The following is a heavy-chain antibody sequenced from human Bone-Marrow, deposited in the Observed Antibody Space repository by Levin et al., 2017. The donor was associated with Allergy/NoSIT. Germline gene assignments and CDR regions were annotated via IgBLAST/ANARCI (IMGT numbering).Heavy chain of an antibody. CDR1: GYTFTGYY. CDR2: INPNSGGT. J-gene: IGHJ6*02. D-gene: IGHD1-26*01. Sequence: ASVKVSCKASGYTFTGYYMHWVRQAPGQGLEWMGWINPNSGGTNYAQKFQGRVTMTRDTSISTAYMELSRLRSDDTAVYYCARDTRVGWELNYYYYGMDVWGQGTTVTVSS. V-gene: IGHV1-2*02. CDR3: ARDTRVGWELNYYYYGMDV.